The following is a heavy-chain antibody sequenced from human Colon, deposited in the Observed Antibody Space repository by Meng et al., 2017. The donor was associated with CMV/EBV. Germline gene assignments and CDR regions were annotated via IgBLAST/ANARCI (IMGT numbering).Heavy chain of an antibody. J-gene: IGHJ6*02. V-gene: IGHV3-48*03. CDR1: GFTFSSYA. CDR3: ARTSHYYYGMDV. CDR2: IGGTGTII. Sequence: GGSLRLSCAASGFTFSSYAMSWVRQAPGKGLEWVSVIGGTGTIIHYADSVKGRFAISRDNAKNSLYLQMNSLRADDTGVYYCARTSHYYYGMDVWGQGTTVTVSS.